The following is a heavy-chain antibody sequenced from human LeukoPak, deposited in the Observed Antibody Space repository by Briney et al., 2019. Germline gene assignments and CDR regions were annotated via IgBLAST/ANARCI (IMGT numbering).Heavy chain of an antibody. CDR1: GYTFTNYG. D-gene: IGHD5-12*01. CDR2: ISAYNGNT. Sequence: ASVTVSYMGSGYTFTNYGISWVRQAPGQGLEGMGWISAYNGNTNYPQKLQGRVTMTTDTSTSTAYMELRSLRSDDTAVYYCARDLVIVATLSYFDYWGQGTLVTVSS. V-gene: IGHV1-18*04. CDR3: ARDLVIVATLSYFDY. J-gene: IGHJ4*02.